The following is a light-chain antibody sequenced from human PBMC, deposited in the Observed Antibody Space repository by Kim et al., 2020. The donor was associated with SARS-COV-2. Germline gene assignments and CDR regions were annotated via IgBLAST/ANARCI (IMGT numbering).Light chain of an antibody. V-gene: IGLV2-11*01. J-gene: IGLJ1*01. CDR3: CTYAGNYSFV. CDR1: SSDVGGYNY. CDR2: DVS. Sequence: GQSVTISSTGTSSDVGGYNYVSWYQQNPGRAPKLMIYDVSERPSGVPDRFSGSKSGNTASLTISGLQAEDEADYYGCTYAGNYSFVFGTGTKVTVL.